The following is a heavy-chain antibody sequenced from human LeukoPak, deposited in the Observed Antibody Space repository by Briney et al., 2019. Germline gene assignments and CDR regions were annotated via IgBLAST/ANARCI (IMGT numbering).Heavy chain of an antibody. CDR1: GFTVSSNY. CDR3: ARAGQWLGQYYFDY. J-gene: IGHJ4*02. V-gene: IGHV3-53*01. Sequence: GGSLRLSCAASGFTVSSNYMSWVRQAPGKGLEWVSVIYSGGSTYYADSVRGRFTISRDNSKNTLYLQMNSLRAEDTAVYYCARAGQWLGQYYFDYWGQGTLVTVSS. CDR2: IYSGGST. D-gene: IGHD6-19*01.